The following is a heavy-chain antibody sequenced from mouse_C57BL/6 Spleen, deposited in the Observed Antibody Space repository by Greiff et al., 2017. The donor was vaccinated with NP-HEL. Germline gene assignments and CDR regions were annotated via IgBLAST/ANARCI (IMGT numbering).Heavy chain of an antibody. J-gene: IGHJ3*01. D-gene: IGHD2-3*01. V-gene: IGHV7-3*01. CDR1: GFTFTDYY. Sequence: EVQLVESGGGLVQPGGSLSLSCAASGFTFTDYYMSWVRQPPGKALEWLGFIRNKATGYPTEYSASVKGRFTISRDKSQSILYLQMNALRAEDSATYYCARGGYSFAYWGQGTRVTVSA. CDR2: IRNKATGYPT. CDR3: ARGGYSFAY.